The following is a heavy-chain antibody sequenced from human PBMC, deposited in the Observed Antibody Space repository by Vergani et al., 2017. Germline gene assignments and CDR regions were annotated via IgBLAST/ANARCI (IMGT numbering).Heavy chain of an antibody. CDR3: AKDQIEYSSSSPFDY. CDR2: ISGSGGST. D-gene: IGHD6-6*01. CDR1: GFTFSSYA. V-gene: IGHV3-23*01. J-gene: IGHJ4*02. Sequence: EVQLLESGGGLVQPGGSLRLSCAASGFTFSSYAMSWVRQAPGKGLEWVSAISGSGGSTYYADSVKGRFTISRDNSKNTLYLQMNSLRAEDTAVFYCAKDQIEYSSSSPFDYWGQGTLVTVSS.